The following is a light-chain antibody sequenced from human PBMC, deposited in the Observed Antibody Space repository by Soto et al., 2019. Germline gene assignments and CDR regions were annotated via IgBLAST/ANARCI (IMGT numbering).Light chain of an antibody. J-gene: IGLJ1*01. CDR2: HVS. Sequence: QSVLTQPPSASGSPGQSVTISCTGAGTDVGQYNYVSWYQQHPGKAPKLLIHHVSRRPSGVPARFSGSKSGNTASLTVSGLQTEDEAAYYYSSWRSQSLRVFGTGTKVTVL. V-gene: IGLV2-8*01. CDR3: SSWRSQSLRV. CDR1: GTDVGQYNY.